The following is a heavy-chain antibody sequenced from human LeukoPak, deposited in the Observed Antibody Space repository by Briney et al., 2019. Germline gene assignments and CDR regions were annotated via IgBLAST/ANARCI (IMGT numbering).Heavy chain of an antibody. Sequence: GGSLRLSCAASGFTFSSYSMNWVRQAPGKGLEWVSSISSSSSYIYYADSVKGRFTISRDNAKNSLYLQMNSLRAEDTAVYYCARDIGGSCWLFDYGGQGTLVTVSS. CDR2: ISSSSSYI. CDR1: GFTFSSYS. CDR3: ARDIGGSCWLFDY. D-gene: IGHD2-15*01. V-gene: IGHV3-21*01. J-gene: IGHJ4*02.